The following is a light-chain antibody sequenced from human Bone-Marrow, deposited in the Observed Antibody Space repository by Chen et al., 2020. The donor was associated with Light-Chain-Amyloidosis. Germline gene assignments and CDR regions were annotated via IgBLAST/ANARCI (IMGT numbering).Light chain of an antibody. J-gene: IGLJ3*02. CDR3: QVWDRSSDRPV. V-gene: IGLV3-21*02. Sequence: SYVLTQPSPVSVAPGQTATIACGGNNIGSTSVHWYQQTPGQAPLLVVYDDSDRPSGIPERLSGSNSGNTATLTNSRVEAGDEADYYCQVWDRSSDRPVFGGGTKLTVL. CDR2: DDS. CDR1: NIGSTS.